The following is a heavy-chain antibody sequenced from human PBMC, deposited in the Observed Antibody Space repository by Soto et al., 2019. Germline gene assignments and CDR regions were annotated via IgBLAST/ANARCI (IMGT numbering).Heavy chain of an antibody. CDR1: GYTFTDYN. J-gene: IGHJ4*02. Sequence: QVQLVQSGAEVQKPGASVRVSCKASGYTFTDYNVHWVRQAPGQGLEWLGWILPQSGATKYAQSLQGRVTMTWDTSISAAYMELRGLRSDDPAAYYCARESSTWNQSCSRTACALDQWGQGTLVIVSS. CDR2: ILPQSGAT. D-gene: IGHD2-15*01. CDR3: ARESSTWNQSCSRTACALDQ. V-gene: IGHV1-2*02.